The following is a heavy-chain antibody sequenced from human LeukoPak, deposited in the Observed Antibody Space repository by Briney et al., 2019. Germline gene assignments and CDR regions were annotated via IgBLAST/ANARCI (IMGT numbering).Heavy chain of an antibody. V-gene: IGHV3-23*01. J-gene: IGHJ4*02. CDR3: AKDLYYYDSSGPNDY. CDR1: GFTFSSYA. D-gene: IGHD3-22*01. CDR2: ISGSGGST. Sequence: GSLRLSCAASGFTFSSYAMSWVRQAPGKGLEWVSAISGSGGSTYYADSVKGRFTISRDNSKNTLYLQMSSLRAEDTAVYYCAKDLYYYDSSGPNDYWGQGTLVTVSS.